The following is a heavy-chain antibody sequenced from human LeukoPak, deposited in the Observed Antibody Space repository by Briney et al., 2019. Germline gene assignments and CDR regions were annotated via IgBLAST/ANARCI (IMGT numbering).Heavy chain of an antibody. CDR2: VHLDGRT. J-gene: IGHJ4*02. Sequence: PSETLSLTCGVSGGSVSSTNWWTLIRQPPGKGLEWIGEVHLDGRTNFNPSLKSRLTMSVDLSENHVSLKLTSATAADTAVYYCAREGGFYRPLDYSGQGTLVTVSS. D-gene: IGHD6-25*01. V-gene: IGHV4-4*02. CDR3: AREGGFYRPLDY. CDR1: GGSVSSTNW.